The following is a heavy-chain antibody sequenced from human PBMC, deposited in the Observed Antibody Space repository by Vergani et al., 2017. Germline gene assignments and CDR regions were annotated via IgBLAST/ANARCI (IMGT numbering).Heavy chain of an antibody. CDR2: INHSGST. J-gene: IGHJ4*02. D-gene: IGHD3-10*01. CDR1: GGSFSGYY. CDR3: ARGKRRLWFGESFDY. Sequence: QVQLQQWGAGLLKPSETLSLTCAVYGGSFSGYYWSWIRQPPGKGLEWIGEINHSGSTNYNPPLKSRVTISVDTSKIQFSLKLSSVTAADTAVYYCARGKRRLWFGESFDYWGQGTLVTVSS. V-gene: IGHV4-34*01.